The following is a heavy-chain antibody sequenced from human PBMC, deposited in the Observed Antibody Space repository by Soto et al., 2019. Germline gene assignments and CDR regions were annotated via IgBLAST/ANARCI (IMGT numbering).Heavy chain of an antibody. CDR2: IWYDGSNK. J-gene: IGHJ4*02. CDR1: GFTFSSYG. D-gene: IGHD2-15*01. CDR3: AREGTYCSGGSCYPHFDY. Sequence: QVQLVESGGGVVQPGRSLRLSCAASGFTFSSYGMHWVRQAPGKGLEWVAVIWYDGSNKYYADSVKGRFTISRDNSKNTXXLPMNSLRAEATAVYYCAREGTYCSGGSCYPHFDYWGQGTLVTVSS. V-gene: IGHV3-33*01.